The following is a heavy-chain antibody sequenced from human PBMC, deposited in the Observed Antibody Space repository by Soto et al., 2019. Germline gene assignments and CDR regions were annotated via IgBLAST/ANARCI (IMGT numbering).Heavy chain of an antibody. CDR3: ARQSTVTGNYYFDS. J-gene: IGHJ4*02. D-gene: IGHD4-17*01. CDR1: GASISSRGFY. CDR2: ISYSGST. Sequence: QVQLQESGPGLVKPSQTLSLTCPVSGASISSRGFYWTWIRQLPGKGLEWIGYISYSGSTNYSPSLKSRLNISIATSDNHFSLKLTSVTAADTAVYYCARQSTVTGNYYFDSWGQGTLVTVAT. V-gene: IGHV4-31*03.